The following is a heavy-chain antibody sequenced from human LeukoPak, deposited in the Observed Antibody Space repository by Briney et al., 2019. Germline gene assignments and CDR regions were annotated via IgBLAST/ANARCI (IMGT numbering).Heavy chain of an antibody. CDR3: ATSALNFDSSGYYESWAFDI. CDR2: INPSGGST. V-gene: IGHV1-46*01. J-gene: IGHJ3*02. CDR1: GYTFTSYY. D-gene: IGHD3-22*01. Sequence: GASVKVSCEASGYTFTSYYMHWVGQAPGQGLEWMGIINPSGGSTSYAQKFQGRVTMTRDTSTSTVYMELSSLRSEDTAVYYCATSALNFDSSGYYESWAFDIWGQGTMVTVSS.